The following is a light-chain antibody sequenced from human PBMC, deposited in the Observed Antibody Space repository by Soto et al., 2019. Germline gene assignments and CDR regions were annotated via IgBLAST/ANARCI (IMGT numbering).Light chain of an antibody. CDR1: QSVSSY. V-gene: IGKV3-11*01. Sequence: EIVLTQPPATLSLYPGERATLPCRASQSVSSYLAWYQQKPRQAPRLLIYDASNRATGIPARFSGSGSGTDFTLTISSLEPEDFAVYYCQQRSNWPELTCGGGTKVDIK. J-gene: IGKJ4*01. CDR3: QQRSNWPELT. CDR2: DAS.